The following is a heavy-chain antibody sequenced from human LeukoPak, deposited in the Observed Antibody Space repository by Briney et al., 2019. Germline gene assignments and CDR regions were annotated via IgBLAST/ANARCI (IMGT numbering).Heavy chain of an antibody. V-gene: IGHV1-24*01. J-gene: IGHJ5*02. CDR2: FDPEDGET. CDR3: ATAPCSTGCYQHWFDP. D-gene: IGHD2-2*01. Sequence: ASVKVSCKVSGYTLTELSMHWVRQAPGKGLEWMGGFDPEDGETIYAQKFQGRVTMTEDTSTDTACMELSSLRSEDTAVYYCATAPCSTGCYQHWFDPWGQGTLVTVSS. CDR1: GYTLTELS.